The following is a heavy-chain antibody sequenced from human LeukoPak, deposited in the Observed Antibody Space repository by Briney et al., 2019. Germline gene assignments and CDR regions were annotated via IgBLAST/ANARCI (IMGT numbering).Heavy chain of an antibody. CDR3: ARDFGWGIAARRRAFDI. D-gene: IGHD6-6*01. V-gene: IGHV3-66*01. CDR1: GFTVSTNY. J-gene: IGHJ3*02. CDR2: IYNGGST. Sequence: GGSLRLSCAASGFTVSTNYMSWVRQAPGKGLEWVSAIYNGGSTYYADSVKGRFTISRDNSKNTLYLQMNSLRAEDTAVYYCARDFGWGIAARRRAFDIWGQGTMVTVSS.